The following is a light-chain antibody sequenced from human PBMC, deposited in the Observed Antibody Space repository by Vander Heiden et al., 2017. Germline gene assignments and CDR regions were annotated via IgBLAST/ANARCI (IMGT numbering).Light chain of an antibody. V-gene: IGLV2-14*01. CDR2: DVR. J-gene: IGLJ3*02. CDR1: SSDVGGYNY. CDR3: SSYTSSSTRV. Sequence: QSALTQPASVSGSPGQSITISGTGTSSDVGGYNYVTWYQQHPGKAHKLMIYDVRNRPSGVSNRFSGSKSGNTASLTISGLQAEDEADYYCSSYTSSSTRVFGGGTKLTVL.